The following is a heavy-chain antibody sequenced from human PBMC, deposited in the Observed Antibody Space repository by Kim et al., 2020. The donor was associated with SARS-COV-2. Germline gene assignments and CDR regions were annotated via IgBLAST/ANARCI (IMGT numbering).Heavy chain of an antibody. J-gene: IGHJ4*02. CDR1: GGSISSGGYY. CDR3: ARTWGTRELPPGGGFDY. CDR2: IYYSGST. V-gene: IGHV4-31*03. D-gene: IGHD1-26*01. Sequence: SETLSLTCTVSGGSISSGGYYWSWIRQHPGKGLEWIGYIYYSGSTYYNPSLKSRVTISVDTSKNQFSLKLSSVTAADTAVYYCARTWGTRELPPGGGFDYWGQGTLVTVSS.